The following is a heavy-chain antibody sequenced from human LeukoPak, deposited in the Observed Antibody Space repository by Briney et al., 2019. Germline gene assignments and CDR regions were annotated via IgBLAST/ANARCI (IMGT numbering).Heavy chain of an antibody. CDR2: ISSNSGYL. J-gene: IGHJ4*02. D-gene: IGHD1-26*01. CDR3: ASQGHSGSYIMVDY. CDR1: GFTLSSYS. V-gene: IGHV3-21*01. Sequence: GRSLRLSCAASGFTLSSYSMNWIRHAPRKRQERASSISSNSGYLYYADSVKGRFTISRDNAKNSMYLQMNSLRAEDTAVYYCASQGHSGSYIMVDYWGQGTLVTVSS.